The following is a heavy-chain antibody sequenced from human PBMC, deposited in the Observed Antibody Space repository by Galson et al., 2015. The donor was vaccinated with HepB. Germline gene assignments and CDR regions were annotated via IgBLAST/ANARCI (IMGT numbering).Heavy chain of an antibody. J-gene: IGHJ6*02. D-gene: IGHD2-21*01. CDR3: AREYVVKAPTTYYFYYHGMDV. V-gene: IGHV3-74*01. Sequence: SLRLSCAASGFTFTSYWMHWVRQAPGKGLVWVSRINSDGSSTNYADSVKGRFTISRDNAKNTLYLQMNSLRVEDTAVYYCAREYVVKAPTTYYFYYHGMDVWGQGTTVTVSS. CDR1: GFTFTSYW. CDR2: INSDGSST.